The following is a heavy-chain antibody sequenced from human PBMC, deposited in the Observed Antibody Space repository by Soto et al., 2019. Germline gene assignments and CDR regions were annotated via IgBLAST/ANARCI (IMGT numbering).Heavy chain of an antibody. J-gene: IGHJ4*02. V-gene: IGHV3-21*01. CDR2: ISSSSSYI. CDR1: GFTFSSYS. CDR3: ARDSTATLNFDY. D-gene: IGHD1-26*01. Sequence: PGGSLRLSCAASGFTFSSYSMNWVRQAPGKGLEWVSSISSSSSYIYYADSVKGRFTVSRDNAKNSLYLQMNSLRAEDTAVYDCARDSTATLNFDYWGQGTLVTVS.